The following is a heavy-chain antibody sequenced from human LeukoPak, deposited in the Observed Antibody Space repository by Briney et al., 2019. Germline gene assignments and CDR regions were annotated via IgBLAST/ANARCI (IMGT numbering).Heavy chain of an antibody. CDR3: TTDGRRELPTRDY. CDR2: IKSKTDGGTT. D-gene: IGHD1-26*01. J-gene: IGHJ4*02. Sequence: GGSLRLSCAASGVTFSNAWKSWVRQAPGQGREWVGRIKSKTDGGTTDYTAPVKGRFTISRDDSKNTLYLQMNSLKTEDTAVYYCTTDGRRELPTRDYWGQGTLVTVSS. V-gene: IGHV3-15*01. CDR1: GVTFSNAW.